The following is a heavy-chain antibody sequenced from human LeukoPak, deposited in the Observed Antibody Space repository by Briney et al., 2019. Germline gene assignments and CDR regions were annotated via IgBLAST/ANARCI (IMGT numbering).Heavy chain of an antibody. CDR3: AKDQRRSASWHFSFDY. CDR2: ISYDGSNK. J-gene: IGHJ4*02. V-gene: IGHV3-30*18. CDR1: GFTFSSYS. D-gene: IGHD3-3*02. Sequence: RGSLRLSCAASGFTFSSYSMNWVRQAPGKGLEWVAVISYDGSNKYYADSVKGRFTISRDNSKNTLYLQMNSLRAEDTAVYYCAKDQRRSASWHFSFDYWGQGTLVTVSS.